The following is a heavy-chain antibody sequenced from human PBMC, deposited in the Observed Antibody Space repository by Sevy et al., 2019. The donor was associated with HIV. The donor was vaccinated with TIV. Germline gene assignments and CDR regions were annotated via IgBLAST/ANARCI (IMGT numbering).Heavy chain of an antibody. D-gene: IGHD1-26*01. Sequence: GGSLRLSCAASGFTFSSYGMHWVHQAPGKGLEWVAVISYDGSNKYYADSVKGRFTISRDNSKNTLYLQMNSLRAEDTAVYYSAKDSGSYSSEYFQHWGLGTLVTVSS. CDR2: ISYDGSNK. CDR3: AKDSGSYSSEYFQH. CDR1: GFTFSSYG. J-gene: IGHJ1*01. V-gene: IGHV3-30*18.